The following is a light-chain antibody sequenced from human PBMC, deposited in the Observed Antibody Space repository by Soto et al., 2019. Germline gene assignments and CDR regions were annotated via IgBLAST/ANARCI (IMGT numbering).Light chain of an antibody. J-gene: IGLJ3*02. Sequence: NFMLTQPHSVSESPGKTVTISCTRSSGSIASNYVQWYQQRPGSAPTTVIFEDKLRPSGVPDRFSGSKSGNTASLTISGLQADDEGDYYCCSYAGTYWVFGGGTKLTVL. CDR3: CSYAGTYWV. CDR2: EDK. CDR1: SGSIASNY. V-gene: IGLV6-57*04.